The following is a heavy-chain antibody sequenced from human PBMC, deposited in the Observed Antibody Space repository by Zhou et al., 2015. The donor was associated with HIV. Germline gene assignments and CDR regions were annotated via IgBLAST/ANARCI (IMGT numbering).Heavy chain of an antibody. Sequence: LLQSGPEVRKPGSSVKVSCKASGGTFSGSDLSWVRQAPGQGLEWMGGIVPFFGTANYAQKFQGRVTMTTDTSTSTAYMELGSLSSGDTAVYYCARYDSLGYYYYNGMDVWGQGTTVTVSS. CDR3: ARYDSLGYYYYNGMDV. J-gene: IGHJ6*02. CDR1: GGTFSGSD. V-gene: IGHV1-69*05. D-gene: IGHD1-1*01. CDR2: IVPFFGTA.